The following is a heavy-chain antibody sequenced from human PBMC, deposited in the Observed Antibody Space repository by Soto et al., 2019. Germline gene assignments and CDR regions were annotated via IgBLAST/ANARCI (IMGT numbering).Heavy chain of an antibody. V-gene: IGHV4-30-4*01. D-gene: IGHD2-2*01. Sequence: SETLSLTCTVSGVSITGGDYYWSLIRQAPXKGLEWIGNIFYNGATSYNPSLESRVTISLDRSKNQFSLKLDSVTAADTAVYYCARDRGVNNSCTPGDSYHYGLDAWGQGITVTVSS. J-gene: IGHJ6*02. CDR3: ARDRGVNNSCTPGDSYHYGLDA. CDR1: GVSITGGDYY. CDR2: IFYNGAT.